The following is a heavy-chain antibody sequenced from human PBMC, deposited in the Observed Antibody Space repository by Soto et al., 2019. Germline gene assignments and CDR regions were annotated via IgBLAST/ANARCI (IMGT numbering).Heavy chain of an antibody. CDR2: IYSSGRT. V-gene: IGHV4-59*01. Sequence: VQLQESGPGLVKSSETLSLPCSVYGGSISSYYLTWIRHPPGNGLEWIGYIYSSGRTNYHPSLTSRVSLSVDPSTTQFSLKLNSVTAADTAVYYCASLAYPHYFDFWGRGTLVTVSS. J-gene: IGHJ4*02. CDR3: ASLAYPHYFDF. CDR1: GGSISSYY.